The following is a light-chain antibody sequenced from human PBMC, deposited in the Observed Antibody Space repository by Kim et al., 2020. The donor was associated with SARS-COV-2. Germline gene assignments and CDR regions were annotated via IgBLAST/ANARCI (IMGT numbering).Light chain of an antibody. CDR2: DAS. CDR1: QSVSSY. J-gene: IGKJ4*01. V-gene: IGKV3-11*01. CDR3: QQRSNWLT. Sequence: SCSPGERAPLSCRASQSVSSYLAWYQQKPGQAPRLLIYDASNRATGIPARFSGSGSGTDFTLTISSLEPEDFAVYYCQQRSNWLTFGGGTKVDIK.